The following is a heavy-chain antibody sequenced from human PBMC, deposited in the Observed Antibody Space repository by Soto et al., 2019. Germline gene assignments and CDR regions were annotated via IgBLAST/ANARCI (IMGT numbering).Heavy chain of an antibody. CDR2: IYWDDDK. J-gene: IGHJ4*02. Sequence: QITLKESGPTLVKPTQTLTLTCTVSGFSLTTDGAAVGWIRQPPGRTLECLAFIYWDDDKRYSPSLKTRVTITKDTSKNPVVLTMTNMDPVDTGTYYRVQRQGVAAAFAFWGQGSLVTVSS. CDR1: GFSLTTDGAA. V-gene: IGHV2-5*02. D-gene: IGHD6-13*01. CDR3: VQRQGVAAAFAF.